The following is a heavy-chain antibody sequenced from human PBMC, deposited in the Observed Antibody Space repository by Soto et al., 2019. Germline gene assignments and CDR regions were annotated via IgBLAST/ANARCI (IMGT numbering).Heavy chain of an antibody. CDR2: INTAGGT. D-gene: IGHD2-2*01. J-gene: IGHJ5*02. V-gene: IGHV3-66*01. CDR1: GFSVTTNY. CDR3: ARGYCNGTNCYANWFDP. Sequence: EVQLVESGGGLVQPGGSLRLSCAASGFSVTTNYLPWVRQAPGKGLEWVSLINTAGGTKYADSVKGRFTISRDSSKNTLYLQMNSLRAEDTAVYYCARGYCNGTNCYANWFDPWGQGTLVTVSS.